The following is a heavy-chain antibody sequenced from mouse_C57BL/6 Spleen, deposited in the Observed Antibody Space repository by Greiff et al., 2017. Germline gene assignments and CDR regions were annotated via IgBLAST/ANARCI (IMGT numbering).Heavy chain of an antibody. Sequence: QVQLKQPGAELVKPGASVKLSCKASGYTFTSYWMQWVKQRPGQGLEWIGEIDPSDSYTNYNQKFKGKATLTVDTSSSTAYMQLSSLTSEDSAVYYCATYYSNHGGFAYWGQGTLVTVSA. J-gene: IGHJ3*01. CDR3: ATYYSNHGGFAY. CDR2: IDPSDSYT. CDR1: GYTFTSYW. V-gene: IGHV1-50*01. D-gene: IGHD2-5*01.